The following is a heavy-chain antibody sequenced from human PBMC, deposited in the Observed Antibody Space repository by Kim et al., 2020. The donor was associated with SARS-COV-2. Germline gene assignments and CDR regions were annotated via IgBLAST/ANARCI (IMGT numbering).Heavy chain of an antibody. D-gene: IGHD3-10*01. CDR2: SNGGNGYT. Sequence: ASVKVSCKASGYTFSSYAIHWMRQAPGQRLEWMGWSNGGNGYTKYSQKFQDRINITRDTSASTAHMELCSLRSEDTAVYYCARGPNYYGSGSYYKGWFDPWGQGSLVTVSS. CDR1: GYTFSSYA. V-gene: IGHV1-3*01. CDR3: ARGPNYYGSGSYYKGWFDP. J-gene: IGHJ5*02.